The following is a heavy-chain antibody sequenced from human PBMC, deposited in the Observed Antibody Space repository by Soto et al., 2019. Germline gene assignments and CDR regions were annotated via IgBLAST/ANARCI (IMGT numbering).Heavy chain of an antibody. CDR1: GSSISSAYY. J-gene: IGHJ4*02. V-gene: IGHV4-38-2*02. CDR2: VFHSGTT. CDR3: ASDFWTGYPLFDL. Sequence: LSLTCSVSGSSISSAYYWGWVRQPPGKGLEWIASVFHSGTTYYNPSLMSRVTVSLDTSKGQFSLKLSSVTAADTAVYYCASDFWTGYPLFDLWGQGALVTVSS. D-gene: IGHD3-3*01.